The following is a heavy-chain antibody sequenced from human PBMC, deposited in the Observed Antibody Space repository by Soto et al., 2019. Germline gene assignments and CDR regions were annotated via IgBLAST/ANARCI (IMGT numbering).Heavy chain of an antibody. Sequence: EVPLVESGGGLVQPGGSLRVSCAASGFTCRSHRIHWVRRAPGKGLEWVSRIDTDGGGTSYADSVKGRFTISTDNAENTVYLQMNGLRVEDTAVYYCATVFDDWGQGTLVTVSS. CDR3: ATVFDD. D-gene: IGHD4-17*01. J-gene: IGHJ4*02. CDR1: GFTCRSHR. V-gene: IGHV3-74*01. CDR2: IDTDGGGT.